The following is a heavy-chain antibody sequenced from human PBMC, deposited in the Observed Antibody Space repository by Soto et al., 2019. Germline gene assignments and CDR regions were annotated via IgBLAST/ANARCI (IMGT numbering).Heavy chain of an antibody. J-gene: IGHJ3*02. V-gene: IGHV4-30-2*01. CDR3: ATYRKFFQI. CDR2: IYKSGGT. CDR1: GGYISGGYYS. Sequence: PSETLSLTCAVSGGYISGGYYSWSWIRHLPGKGLEWIGFIYKSGGTISDASLKSRVTISVDRSKTAFFLIFTCVSAADTAVYYCATYRKFFQIWGQGTKVTVSS.